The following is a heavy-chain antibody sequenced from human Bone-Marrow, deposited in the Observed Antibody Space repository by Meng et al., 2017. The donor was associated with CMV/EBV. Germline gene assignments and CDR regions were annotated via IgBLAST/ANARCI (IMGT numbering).Heavy chain of an antibody. Sequence: SETLSLTCTVSGGSISSSSYYWGWIRQPPGKGLEWIGSIYYSGSTYYNPSLKSRVTISVDTSKNQFSLKLSSVTAADTAVYYCARISGTYWGQGTMVTFSS. CDR2: IYYSGST. J-gene: IGHJ3*01. CDR1: GGSISSSSYY. CDR3: ARISGTY. V-gene: IGHV4-39*07. D-gene: IGHD3-10*01.